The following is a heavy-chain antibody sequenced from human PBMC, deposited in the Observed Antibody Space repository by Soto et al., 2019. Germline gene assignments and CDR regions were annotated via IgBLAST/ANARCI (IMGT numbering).Heavy chain of an antibody. CDR3: ARDRIQLRLGKYSFNGMDV. Sequence: QVQLVQSGAEMRKPGSSLRVSCKASGGTFSDYAFNWVRQAPGQGLKWMGGIVPRFDSPNYAQKFGGRVTITADTSSSTVYMALSSLRFDDTAVYFCARDRIQLRLGKYSFNGMDVWGQGTTIIVSS. D-gene: IGHD3-16*01. V-gene: IGHV1-69*06. CDR2: IVPRFDSP. J-gene: IGHJ6*02. CDR1: GGTFSDYA.